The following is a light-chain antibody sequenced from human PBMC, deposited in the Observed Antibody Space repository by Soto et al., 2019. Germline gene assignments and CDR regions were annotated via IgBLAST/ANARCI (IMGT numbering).Light chain of an antibody. V-gene: IGKV4-1*01. Sequence: DIVMTQSPDYLAVSLGERATINCKSSQNILYSSNNRNYLAWYQKKPGQPPKLLIYWASTRRSGVPDRFSGSGSETDFTLTISSLHAEDVAVYYCQQYINFPPTSGGGAKGEIK. CDR3: QQYINFPPT. CDR2: WAS. CDR1: QNILYSSNNRNY. J-gene: IGKJ4*01.